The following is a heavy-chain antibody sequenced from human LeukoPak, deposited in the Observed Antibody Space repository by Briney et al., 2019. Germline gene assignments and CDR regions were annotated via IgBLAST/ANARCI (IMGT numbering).Heavy chain of an antibody. CDR1: CYTFTNYG. V-gene: IGHV1-18*01. J-gene: IGHJ4*02. D-gene: IGHD1-26*01. CDR3: ARLSGSYYIFDY. CDR2: ITTYNGYT. Sequence: ASAKISCKASCYTFTNYGISWMRQATGEELEWMGWITTYNGYTNYAQKFQGGVTMTTDTSTSTASKELRSLRSDDAAVYYGARLSGSYYIFDYWGEGTLVTVS.